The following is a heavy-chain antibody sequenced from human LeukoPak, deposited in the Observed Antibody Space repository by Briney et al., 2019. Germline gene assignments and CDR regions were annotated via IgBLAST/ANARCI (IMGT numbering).Heavy chain of an antibody. Sequence: SETLSLTCAVYGGSFSANYWSWIRQPPGKGLEWIGEINHSGSTNYNPSLKSRVTILVDTSKNQFSLKLSSVTAADTAVYYCAKKLGYGWFDPWGQGTLVTVSS. V-gene: IGHV4-34*01. CDR1: GGSFSANY. J-gene: IGHJ5*02. D-gene: IGHD3-16*01. CDR2: INHSGST. CDR3: AKKLGYGWFDP.